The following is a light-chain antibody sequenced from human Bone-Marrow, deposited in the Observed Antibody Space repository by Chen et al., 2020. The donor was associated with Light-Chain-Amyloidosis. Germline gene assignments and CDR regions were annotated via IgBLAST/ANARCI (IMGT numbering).Light chain of an antibody. Sequence: DIVMILSPLSLPVTAVEPASISGRSSHSLPHTTGYNYLDWFLQKPGQSPQLLIYLCSNRASGVPDRFSGSGSGTDFTLRISRVEAEDVEVYYCMRALQSPITFRHGTRLDIK. CDR1: HSLPHTTGYNY. J-gene: IGKJ5*01. V-gene: IGKV2-28*01. CDR3: MRALQSPIT. CDR2: LCS.